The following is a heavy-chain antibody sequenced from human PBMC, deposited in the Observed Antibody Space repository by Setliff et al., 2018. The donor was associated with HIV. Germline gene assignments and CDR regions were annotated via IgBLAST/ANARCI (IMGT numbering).Heavy chain of an antibody. J-gene: IGHJ6*03. CDR3: AREYVVSHYYYYFLDV. D-gene: IGHD2-15*01. Sequence: PSETLSLTCTVSGGSISSHYWSWIRQPPGKGLEWIGRIYTSGSTNYNPSLKSRVTISVDTSKNQFSLKVTSVTATDTAVYYCAREYVVSHYYYYFLDVWGKGTTVTVSS. V-gene: IGHV4-4*08. CDR2: IYTSGST. CDR1: GGSISSHY.